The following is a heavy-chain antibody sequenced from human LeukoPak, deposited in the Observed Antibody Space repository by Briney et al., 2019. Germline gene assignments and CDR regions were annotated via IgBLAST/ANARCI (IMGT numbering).Heavy chain of an antibody. CDR1: GGSISSGGYY. V-gene: IGHV4-31*03. J-gene: IGHJ4*02. D-gene: IGHD3-10*01. Sequence: SETLSLTCTVSGGSISSGGYYWSWIRQHPGKGLEWIGYIYYSGSTYYNPSLKSRVTISVDTSKNQFSLKLSSVTAADTAVYYCASLTMVRGTLFDYWGQGTLVTVSS. CDR2: IYYSGST. CDR3: ASLTMVRGTLFDY.